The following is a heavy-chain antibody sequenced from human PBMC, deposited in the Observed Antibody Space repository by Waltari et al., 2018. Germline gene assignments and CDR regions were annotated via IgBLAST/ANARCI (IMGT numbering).Heavy chain of an antibody. CDR1: GGSFSGYY. Sequence: QVQLQQWGAGLLKPSETLSLTCAVYGGSFSGYYWSWLRLPPGKGLEWIGEINHSGSTNYNPSLKSRVTISVDTSKNQFSLKLSSVTAADTAVYYCATNQRGAAAGTFDYWGQGTLVTVSS. V-gene: IGHV4-34*01. CDR2: INHSGST. J-gene: IGHJ4*02. D-gene: IGHD6-13*01. CDR3: ATNQRGAAAGTFDY.